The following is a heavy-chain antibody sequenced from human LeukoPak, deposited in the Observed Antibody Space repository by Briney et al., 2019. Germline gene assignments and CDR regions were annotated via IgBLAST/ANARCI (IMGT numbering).Heavy chain of an antibody. Sequence: PSETLSLTCTVSGGSISSYYWSWIRQPPGKGLELIGYIYYSGSTNYNPSLKSRVTISVDTSKNQFSLKLSSVTAADTAVYYCARGLGSSWYCVFDYSGQGTLVTVSS. J-gene: IGHJ4*02. V-gene: IGHV4-59*01. CDR3: ARGLGSSWYCVFDY. CDR1: GGSISSYY. CDR2: IYYSGST. D-gene: IGHD6-13*01.